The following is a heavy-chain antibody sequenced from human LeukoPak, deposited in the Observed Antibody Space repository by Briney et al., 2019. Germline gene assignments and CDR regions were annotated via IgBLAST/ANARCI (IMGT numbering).Heavy chain of an antibody. V-gene: IGHV1-46*01. J-gene: IGHJ4*02. CDR3: ATERLAGVATGYFDY. CDR1: GYSFTSHY. CDR2: INPSGSST. D-gene: IGHD5-12*01. Sequence: ASVKVSCKASGYSFTSHYMHWVRQAPGQGLEWLGLINPSGSSTLYAQKFQGRVTMTEDTSTDTAYMELSSLRSEDTAVYYCATERLAGVATGYFDYWGQGTLVTVSS.